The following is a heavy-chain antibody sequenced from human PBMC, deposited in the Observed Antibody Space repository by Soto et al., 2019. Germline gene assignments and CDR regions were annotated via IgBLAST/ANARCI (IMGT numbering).Heavy chain of an antibody. CDR3: ATRPPGERYFGVLDF. D-gene: IGHD3-3*01. V-gene: IGHV3-7*02. Sequence: PGGSLRLSCVASGITFSNYWMSWVRQAPGKGLEWVANIKKDGSEKNYVDSVKGRFTISRDNTKNSLSLQMNNLRAEDTGFYYCATRPPGERYFGVLDFWGQGTLVTVSS. J-gene: IGHJ4*02. CDR2: IKKDGSEK. CDR1: GITFSNYW.